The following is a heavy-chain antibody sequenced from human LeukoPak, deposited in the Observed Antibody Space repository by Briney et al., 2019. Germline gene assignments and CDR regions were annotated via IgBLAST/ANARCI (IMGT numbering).Heavy chain of an antibody. J-gene: IGHJ4*02. D-gene: IGHD3-9*01. CDR3: ARDRYYDILTLYSDY. V-gene: IGHV3-23*01. Sequence: GGSLRLSCAASGFTFSTYAMSWVRQAPGKGLEWVSGISDSGGSTNYADSVKGRFTISRDTSKNTLYLQMNSLRAEDTALYYCARDRYYDILTLYSDYWGQGTLVTVSS. CDR2: ISDSGGST. CDR1: GFTFSTYA.